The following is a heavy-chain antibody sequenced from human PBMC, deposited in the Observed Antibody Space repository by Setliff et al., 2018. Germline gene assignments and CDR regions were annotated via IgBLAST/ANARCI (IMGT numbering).Heavy chain of an antibody. CDR1: GYTFTTYT. J-gene: IGHJ1*01. D-gene: IGHD6-13*01. V-gene: IGHV1-2*06. CDR3: ARAGQLDYFQH. CDR2: INPNSGGT. Sequence: GASVKVSCKASGYTFTTYTMNWVRQAPGQGLEWMGRINPNSGGTEYAQKFQGRVTMTRDTSISTVYMELSSLRSDDTAVYYCARAGQLDYFQHWGQGTLVTVSS.